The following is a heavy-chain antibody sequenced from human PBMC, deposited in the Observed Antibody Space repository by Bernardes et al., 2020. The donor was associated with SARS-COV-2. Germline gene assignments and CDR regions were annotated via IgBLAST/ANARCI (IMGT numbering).Heavy chain of an antibody. D-gene: IGHD3-22*01. CDR3: ASTPVTMILVVITYYYFDL. J-gene: IGHJ2*01. CDR2: IYSGGTT. CDR1: GDSVSSSSNC. Sequence: SETLSLTCTVSGDSVSSSSNCWVWHRQRPGKGLEWTGSIYSGGTTYYNSSIKSRATISVDTSNNQFSLQLTSVTAEDTAMYYCASTPVTMILVVITYYYFDLWGRGTLVTVSS. V-gene: IGHV4-39*01.